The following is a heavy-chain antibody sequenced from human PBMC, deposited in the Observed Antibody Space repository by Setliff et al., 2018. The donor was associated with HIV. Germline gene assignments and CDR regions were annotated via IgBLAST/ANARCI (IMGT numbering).Heavy chain of an antibody. V-gene: IGHV1-69*06. CDR2: IVPTFGKP. CDR1: GGIFSNYA. D-gene: IGHD4-17*01. CDR3: ARRATDYGDKRGFDY. Sequence: SVKVSCKASGGIFSNYAFNRVRQAPGQGLDWMGDIVPTFGKPNYAEKFQGRFTLTANKSTGTVYMELRNLRSDDTAIYYCARRATDYGDKRGFDYWGQGTQVTVSS. J-gene: IGHJ4*02.